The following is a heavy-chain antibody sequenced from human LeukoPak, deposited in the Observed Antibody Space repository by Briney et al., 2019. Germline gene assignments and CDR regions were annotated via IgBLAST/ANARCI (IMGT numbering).Heavy chain of an antibody. Sequence: GRSLRLSCAASGFTFSSYAMSWVRQAPGKGLEWVSAISGSGGSTYYADSVRGRFTVSRDNSKNTLYLQVDSLRAEDTAVYYCAKHPGVYGTSWLGNTYFDYWGQGTLVTVSS. CDR1: GFTFSSYA. D-gene: IGHD6-13*01. J-gene: IGHJ4*02. CDR3: AKHPGVYGTSWLGNTYFDY. V-gene: IGHV3-23*01. CDR2: ISGSGGST.